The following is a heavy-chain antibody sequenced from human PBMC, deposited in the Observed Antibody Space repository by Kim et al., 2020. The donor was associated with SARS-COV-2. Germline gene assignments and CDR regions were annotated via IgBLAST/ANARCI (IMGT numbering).Heavy chain of an antibody. CDR1: GGSISSSSYY. J-gene: IGHJ5*02. D-gene: IGHD3-3*01. CDR2: IYYSGST. V-gene: IGHV4-39*01. Sequence: SETLSLTCTVSGGSISSSSYYWGWIRQPPGKGLEWIGSIYYSGSTYYNPSLKSRVTISVDTSKNQFSLKLTSVTAADTAVYYCARLQVRRITIFGVVEKGYWFDPWGQGTLVTVSS. CDR3: ARLQVRRITIFGVVEKGYWFDP.